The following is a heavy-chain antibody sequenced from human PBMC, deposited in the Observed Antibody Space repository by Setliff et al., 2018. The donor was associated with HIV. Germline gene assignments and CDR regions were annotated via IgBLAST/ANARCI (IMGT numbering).Heavy chain of an antibody. V-gene: IGHV4-61*09. J-gene: IGHJ6*03. Sequence: NPSETLSLTCTVSGGSISSGNFYWSWIRQPAGEGLEWIGHIYTSGSTNYNPSLKSRVTISVDTSKNQFSLKLSSVTAADTAVYYCARLPRGPDRSYYMDVWGKGTTVTVSS. CDR3: ARLPRGPDRSYYMDV. CDR2: IYTSGST. CDR1: GGSISSGNFY.